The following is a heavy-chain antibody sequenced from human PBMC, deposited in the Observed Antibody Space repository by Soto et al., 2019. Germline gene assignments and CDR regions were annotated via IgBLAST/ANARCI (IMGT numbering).Heavy chain of an antibody. D-gene: IGHD3-10*01. Sequence: SETLSLTCAVYGGSFSGYYRSWIRQPPGKGLEWIGEINHSGSTNYNPSLKSRVTISVDTSKNQFSLKLSSVTAADTAVYYCARVPRYYYGSGSLDYWGQGALVTVSS. CDR3: ARVPRYYYGSGSLDY. CDR1: GGSFSGYY. CDR2: INHSGST. V-gene: IGHV4-34*01. J-gene: IGHJ4*02.